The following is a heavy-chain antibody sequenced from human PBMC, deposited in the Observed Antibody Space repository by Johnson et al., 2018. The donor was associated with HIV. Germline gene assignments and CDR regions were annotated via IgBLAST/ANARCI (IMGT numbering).Heavy chain of an antibody. Sequence: QVQLVESGGGVVQPGRSLRLSCTTSGFIFSSYGMHWVRQSPGKGLEWVAFISSDGSNKYYADSVKGRFTISRDNSKNTLYLQMNSLRAEDTAVYYCAKDLRVYTCDAFDIWGQGTMVTVSS. J-gene: IGHJ3*02. CDR2: ISSDGSNK. CDR1: GFIFSSYG. CDR3: AKDLRVYTCDAFDI. V-gene: IGHV3-30*18. D-gene: IGHD5/OR15-5a*01.